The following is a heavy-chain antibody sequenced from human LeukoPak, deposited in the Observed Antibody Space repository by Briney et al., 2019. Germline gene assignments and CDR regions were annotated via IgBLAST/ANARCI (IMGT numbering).Heavy chain of an antibody. Sequence: ASVKVSCKASGGTFSSYAISWVRQGPGQGLEWMGGIIPIFGTANYAQKFQGRVTITADESTSTAYMELSSLRSEDTAVYYCAREGYSYGYYFDYWGQGTLVTVSS. J-gene: IGHJ4*02. CDR3: AREGYSYGYYFDY. D-gene: IGHD5-18*01. CDR1: GGTFSSYA. V-gene: IGHV1-69*13. CDR2: IIPIFGTA.